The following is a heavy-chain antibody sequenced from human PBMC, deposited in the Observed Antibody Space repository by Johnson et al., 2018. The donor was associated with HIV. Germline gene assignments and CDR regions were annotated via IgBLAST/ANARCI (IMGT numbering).Heavy chain of an antibody. CDR2: ISYAGSNE. CDR3: ARALGVGATADDAFDI. V-gene: IGHV3-30-3*01. CDR1: GFTFSSYA. J-gene: IGHJ3*02. Sequence: QVQLVESGGGVVQPGRSLRLSCAASGFTFSSYAIHWVRQAPGQGLEWVTVISYAGSNEYYADPVKGRFTITRDNSKNTLYLQMNSLRTEDTAVYYCARALGVGATADDAFDICGQGTMVTVSS. D-gene: IGHD1-26*01.